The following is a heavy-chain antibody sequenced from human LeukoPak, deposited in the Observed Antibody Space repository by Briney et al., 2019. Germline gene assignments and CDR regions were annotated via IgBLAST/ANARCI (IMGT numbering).Heavy chain of an antibody. D-gene: IGHD5-24*01. V-gene: IGHV3-48*03. CDR2: ISSSGSTI. J-gene: IGHJ4*02. CDR3: ARQARRLQFF. CDR1: GFTFSSSA. Sequence: GGSLRLSCAASGFTFSSSAMNWVRQAPGKGLEWVSYISSSGSTIYYADSVKGRFTISRDNAKNSLYLQMNSLRAEDTAVYYCARQARRLQFFWGQGTLVTVSS.